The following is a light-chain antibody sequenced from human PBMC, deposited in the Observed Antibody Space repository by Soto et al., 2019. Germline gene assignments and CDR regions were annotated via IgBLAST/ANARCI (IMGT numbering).Light chain of an antibody. CDR1: QSVSSY. Sequence: IVVTQSPATVSLSAWERASLACRSSQSVSSYLAWYQQKPGLAPRLLIYDASTRATGIQERFSGSGSGTDFTIKISSLEPEDFAVYYCQQRSNWPPITVGQGTRLEIK. CDR3: QQRSNWPPIT. V-gene: IGKV3-11*01. CDR2: DAS. J-gene: IGKJ5*01.